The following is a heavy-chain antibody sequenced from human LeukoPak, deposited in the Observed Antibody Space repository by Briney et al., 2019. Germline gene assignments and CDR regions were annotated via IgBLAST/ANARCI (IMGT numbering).Heavy chain of an antibody. CDR3: ARTYDSSGYYTGPFDY. J-gene: IGHJ4*02. CDR2: ISYDGSNK. D-gene: IGHD3-22*01. V-gene: IGHV3-30*04. CDR1: GFTFSSYA. Sequence: GGSPRLSCAASGFTFSSYAMHWVRQAPGKELEWVAVISYDGSNKYYADSVKGRFTISRDNSKNTLYLQMNSLRAEDTAVYYCARTYDSSGYYTGPFDYWGQGTLVTVSS.